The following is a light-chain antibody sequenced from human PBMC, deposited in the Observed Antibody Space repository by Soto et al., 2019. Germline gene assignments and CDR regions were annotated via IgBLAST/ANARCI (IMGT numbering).Light chain of an antibody. J-gene: IGLJ1*01. CDR1: SSDVGGYNY. CDR3: SSYTSSATLYV. V-gene: IGLV2-14*01. Sequence: QSVLTQPASVSGSPGQSITISCTGTSSDVGGYNYVSWYQQHPGKAPKLMIYGVSNRPSGVSNRFSGSKSGNTASLTISGLQAEDAADYYCSSYTSSATLYVFGTGTKVTVL. CDR2: GVS.